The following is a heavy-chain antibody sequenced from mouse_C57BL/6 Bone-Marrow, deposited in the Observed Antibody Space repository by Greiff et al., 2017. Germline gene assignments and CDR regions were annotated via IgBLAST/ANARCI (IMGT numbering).Heavy chain of an antibody. Sequence: EVMLVESGGGLVKPGGSLKLSCAASGFTFSSYAMSWVRQTPEKRLEWVATISDGGSYTYYPDNVKGRFTISRDNAKNNLYLQMSHLKYEDTAMYYCAREGYYGSSYVDDFDYWGQGTTLTVSS. J-gene: IGHJ2*01. CDR2: ISDGGSYT. CDR1: GFTFSSYA. D-gene: IGHD1-1*01. CDR3: AREGYYGSSYVDDFDY. V-gene: IGHV5-4*01.